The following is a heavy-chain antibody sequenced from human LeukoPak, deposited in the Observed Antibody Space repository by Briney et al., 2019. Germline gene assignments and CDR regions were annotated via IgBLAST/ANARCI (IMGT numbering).Heavy chain of an antibody. CDR1: GGSISSYY. CDR2: IYYSGST. D-gene: IGHD3-16*01. Sequence: PSETLSLTCTVSGGSISSYYWSWIRQPPGKGLEWIGYIYYSGSTNYNPSLKSRVTISVDTSKNQFSLKLSSVTAADTAVYYCARDRWAHYFDYWGQGTLVTVSS. V-gene: IGHV4-59*01. CDR3: ARDRWAHYFDY. J-gene: IGHJ4*02.